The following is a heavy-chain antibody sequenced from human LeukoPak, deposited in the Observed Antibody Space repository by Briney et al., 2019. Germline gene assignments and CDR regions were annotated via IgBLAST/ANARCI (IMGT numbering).Heavy chain of an antibody. V-gene: IGHV3-23*01. J-gene: IGHJ4*02. D-gene: IGHD5/OR15-5a*01. Sequence: GGSLRLSCAASGFTFSSYAMTWVRQAPGKGLEWVSTISSNGGSPYYADSVKGRFTISRDNSKNTLYLQMNSLRGEDTAVYYCAQARASSVYEQSDYWGQGTQVTVSS. CDR2: ISSNGGSP. CDR1: GFTFSSYA. CDR3: AQARASSVYEQSDY.